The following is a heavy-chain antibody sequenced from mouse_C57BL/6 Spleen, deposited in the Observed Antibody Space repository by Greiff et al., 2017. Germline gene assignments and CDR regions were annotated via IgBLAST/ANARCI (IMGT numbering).Heavy chain of an antibody. CDR1: GYTFTSYW. D-gene: IGHD2-4*01. CDR2: IDPSDSET. V-gene: IGHV1-52*01. J-gene: IGHJ4*01. CDR3: ARSGYDYDYYYAMDY. Sequence: VQLQQPGAELVRPGSSVKLSCKASGYTFTSYWMHWVKQRPIQGLEWIGNIDPSDSETHYNQKFKDKATLTVDKSSSTAYMQLSSLTSEDSAVYYCARSGYDYDYYYAMDYGGQGTSVTVSS.